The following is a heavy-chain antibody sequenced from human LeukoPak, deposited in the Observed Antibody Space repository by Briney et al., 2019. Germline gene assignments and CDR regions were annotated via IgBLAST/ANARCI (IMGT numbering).Heavy chain of an antibody. CDR3: ARVGSNYGAWFDP. CDR1: GGSFSGYY. V-gene: IGHV4-34*01. D-gene: IGHD4-11*01. J-gene: IGHJ5*02. CDR2: INHSGST. Sequence: PSETLSLTCAVYGGSFSGYYWSWIRQPPGKGLEWIGEINHSGSTNYNPSLKSRVTISVDTSKNQFSLKLSSVTAADTAVYYCARVGSNYGAWFDPWGQGTLVTVSS.